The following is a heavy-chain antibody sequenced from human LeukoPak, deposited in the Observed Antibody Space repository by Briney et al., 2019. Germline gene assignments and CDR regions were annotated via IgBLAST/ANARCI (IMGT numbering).Heavy chain of an antibody. CDR1: GFTFTSYS. V-gene: IGHV3-48*02. CDR2: ISGSSSTT. D-gene: IGHD7-27*01. Sequence: GGSLRLSCAASGFTFTSYSMNWVRQAPGKGLECVSYISGSSSTTLYADSVKGRFTISRDNAKNSLYLQMNSLRDEDTAVYYCARDRNWGFDYWGQGTLVTVSS. J-gene: IGHJ4*02. CDR3: ARDRNWGFDY.